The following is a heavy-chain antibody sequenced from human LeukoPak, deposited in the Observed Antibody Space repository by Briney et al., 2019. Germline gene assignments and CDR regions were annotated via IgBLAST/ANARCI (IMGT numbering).Heavy chain of an antibody. CDR3: ASASLDTAMVYGVDY. D-gene: IGHD5-18*01. CDR1: GYSISSGYY. CDR2: IYHSGST. J-gene: IGHJ4*02. V-gene: IGHV4-38-2*02. Sequence: SETLSLTCTVSGYSISSGYYWGWIRQPPGKGLEWIGSIYHSGSTYYNPSLKSRVTISVDTSKNQFSLKLSSVTAADTAVYYCASASLDTAMVYGVDYWGQGTLVTVSS.